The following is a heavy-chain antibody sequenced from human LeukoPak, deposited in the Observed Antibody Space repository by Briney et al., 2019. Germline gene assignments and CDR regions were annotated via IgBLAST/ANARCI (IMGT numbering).Heavy chain of an antibody. V-gene: IGHV4-34*01. Sequence: SETLSLTCAVYGGSFSGYYWSWIRQPPGKGLEWIGEINHSGSTNYNPSLKSRVTISVDTSKNQFSLELSSVTAADTAVYYCARGPGEYTIPSGPEFDYWGQGTLVTVSS. J-gene: IGHJ4*02. CDR3: ARGPGEYTIPSGPEFDY. D-gene: IGHD5-24*01. CDR2: INHSGST. CDR1: GGSFSGYY.